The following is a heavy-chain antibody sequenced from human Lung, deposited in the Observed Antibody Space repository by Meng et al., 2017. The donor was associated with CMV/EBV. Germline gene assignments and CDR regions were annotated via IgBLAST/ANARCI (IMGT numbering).Heavy chain of an antibody. CDR3: ARQGSVYYYDSSGQSPDS. D-gene: IGHD3-22*01. CDR2: IYYSGST. V-gene: IGHV4-39*01. Sequence: GSLRLXCTVSGGSISSSSYYWGWIRQPPGKGLEWIGSIYYSGSTYYNPSLKSRVTISVDTSKNQFSMKLSSVTAADTAVYYCARQGSVYYYDSSGQSPDSWXQGTXVTVSS. CDR1: GGSISSSSYY. J-gene: IGHJ4*02.